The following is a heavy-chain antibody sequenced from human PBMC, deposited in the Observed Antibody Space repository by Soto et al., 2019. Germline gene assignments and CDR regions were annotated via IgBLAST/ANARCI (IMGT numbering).Heavy chain of an antibody. V-gene: IGHV3-30-3*01. Sequence: QVQLVESGGGVVQPGRSLRLSCAASGFTFKIYAMHWVRQAPGKGLEWVAVISYDGTYKYFADSVKGRFSISRDNSKNTLSLQMSSLRPEDTAVYYCAREGGYDSSVHYFDYWGQGTLVTVSS. CDR3: AREGGYDSSVHYFDY. D-gene: IGHD3-22*01. J-gene: IGHJ4*02. CDR2: ISYDGTYK. CDR1: GFTFKIYA.